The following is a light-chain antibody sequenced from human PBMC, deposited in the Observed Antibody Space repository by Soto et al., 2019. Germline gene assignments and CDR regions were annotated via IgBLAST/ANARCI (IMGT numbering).Light chain of an antibody. CDR1: QSISSY. J-gene: IGKJ1*01. Sequence: DIQRTQSPSSLSASVVDRVTITCRASQSISSYLNWYQQKPGKAPKLLIYAASSLQSGVPSRFSGSGSGTDFTLTISSLQPEDFATYYCQQSYSTPPTCGQGTKVDIK. V-gene: IGKV1-39*01. CDR2: AAS. CDR3: QQSYSTPPT.